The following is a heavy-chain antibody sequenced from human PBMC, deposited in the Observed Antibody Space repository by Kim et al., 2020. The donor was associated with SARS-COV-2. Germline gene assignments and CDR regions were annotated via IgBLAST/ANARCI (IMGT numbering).Heavy chain of an antibody. CDR2: ISYDGGNK. D-gene: IGHD2-21*02. V-gene: IGHV3-30-3*01. CDR1: GFTFSIYA. Sequence: GGSLRLSCAASGFTFSIYAMYWVRQAPGKGLERVAVISYDGGNKYYADSVKGRFTISRDNSKNTLYLQMNSLRGEDTAVYFCARDYGGNSGIDYWGQGSL. CDR3: ARDYGGNSGIDY. J-gene: IGHJ4*02.